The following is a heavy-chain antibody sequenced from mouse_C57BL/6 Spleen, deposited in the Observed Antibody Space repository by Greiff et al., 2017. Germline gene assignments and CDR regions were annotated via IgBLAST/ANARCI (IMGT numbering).Heavy chain of an antibody. CDR3: ARGPPYGNYENYAMDY. J-gene: IGHJ4*01. V-gene: IGHV1-52*01. D-gene: IGHD2-1*01. CDR1: GYTFTSYW. Sequence: QVQLQQPGAELVRPGSSVKLSCKASGYTFTSYWMHWVKQRPIQGLEWIGNIDPSDSETHYNQKFKDKATLTVDKSSSTAYMQLSSLTSEDSAVYYCARGPPYGNYENYAMDYWGQGTSVTVSS. CDR2: IDPSDSET.